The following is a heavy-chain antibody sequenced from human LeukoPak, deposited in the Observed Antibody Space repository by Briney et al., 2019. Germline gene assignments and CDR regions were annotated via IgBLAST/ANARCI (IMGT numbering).Heavy chain of an antibody. CDR1: GYSISSGYY. V-gene: IGHV4-38-2*02. Sequence: SETLSLTCTVSGYSISSGYYWGWIRQPPGKGLEWIGSIDHSGSTYYNPSIKSRFTISVDTSTTQFSMKLSSVTAAATAVYYCARDELPTGTTAGAFDIWGQGTMVTVSS. J-gene: IGHJ3*02. CDR3: ARDELPTGTTAGAFDI. CDR2: IDHSGST. D-gene: IGHD1-1*01.